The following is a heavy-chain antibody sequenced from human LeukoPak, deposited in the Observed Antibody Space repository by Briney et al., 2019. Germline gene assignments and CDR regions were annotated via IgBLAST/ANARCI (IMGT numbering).Heavy chain of an antibody. CDR2: ISSSSSYI. CDR3: ARAGHKDIVVVVAEENWFDP. J-gene: IGHJ5*02. Sequence: GGSLRLSCAASGFTFSSYSMNWVRQAPGKGLEWVLSISSSSSYIYYADSVKGRFTISRDNAKNSLYLQMNSLRAEDTAVYYCARAGHKDIVVVVAEENWFDPWGQGTLVTVSS. CDR1: GFTFSSYS. V-gene: IGHV3-21*01. D-gene: IGHD2-15*01.